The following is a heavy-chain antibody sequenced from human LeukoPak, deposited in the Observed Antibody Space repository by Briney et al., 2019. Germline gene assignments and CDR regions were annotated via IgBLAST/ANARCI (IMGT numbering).Heavy chain of an antibody. CDR1: GFTFSSYE. CDR3: ARGTYGDYEVYYMDV. CDR2: ISSSGSTI. Sequence: GGSLRLSCAASGFTFSSYEMNWVRQAPGKGLEWVSYISSSGSTIYYADSVKGRFTISRDNAKNSLYLQMNSLRAEDTAVYYCARGTYGDYEVYYMDVWGKGTTVTVSS. D-gene: IGHD4-17*01. J-gene: IGHJ6*03. V-gene: IGHV3-48*03.